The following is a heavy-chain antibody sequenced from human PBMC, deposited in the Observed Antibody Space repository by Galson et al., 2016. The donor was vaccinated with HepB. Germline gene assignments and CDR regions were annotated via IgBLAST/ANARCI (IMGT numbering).Heavy chain of an antibody. CDR3: AKEGFCTGSACYWPPDH. CDR2: MSGSGDTT. J-gene: IGHJ4*02. Sequence: SLRLSCAASGFHFSSYAMSWVRQAPGKGLEWVAHMSGSGDTTFYAASVRGRFTISRDNSENTLFLQMDRLTGEDTAVYYCAKEGFCTGSACYWPPDHWGQGTPVTVSS. V-gene: IGHV3-23*01. D-gene: IGHD2-8*02. CDR1: GFHFSSYA.